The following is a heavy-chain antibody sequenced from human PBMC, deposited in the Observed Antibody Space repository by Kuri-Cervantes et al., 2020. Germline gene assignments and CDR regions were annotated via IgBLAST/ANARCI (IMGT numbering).Heavy chain of an antibody. CDR1: GFSFSNDA. D-gene: IGHD1/OR15-1a*01. V-gene: IGHV3-23*01. CDR2: LNGGGSTT. J-gene: IGHJ4*02. Sequence: GGSLRLSCAASGFSFSNDAMSWVRQAPGKGLDWISTLNGGGSTTYYADSVKGRFTTSRDNFKNTVYLQMNRLRAEDTAVYYCARTSTWTRFDSWGQGILVTVSS. CDR3: ARTSTWTRFDS.